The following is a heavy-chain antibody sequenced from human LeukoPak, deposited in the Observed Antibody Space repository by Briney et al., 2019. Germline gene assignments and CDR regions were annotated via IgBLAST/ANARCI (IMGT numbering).Heavy chain of an antibody. Sequence: PGGSLRLSCAASGFTFSSYWMNWVRQAPGKGLEWVANIKQDGSEKYYVDSVKGRFAISRDNAKNSLYLQMDGLRAEDTAVYYCARSRYDDYWGQGTLVTVSS. CDR2: IKQDGSEK. CDR1: GFTFSSYW. J-gene: IGHJ4*02. CDR3: ARSRYDDY. V-gene: IGHV3-7*01. D-gene: IGHD2-15*01.